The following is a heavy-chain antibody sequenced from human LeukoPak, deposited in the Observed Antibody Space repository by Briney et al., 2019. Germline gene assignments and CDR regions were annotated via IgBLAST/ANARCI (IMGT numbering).Heavy chain of an antibody. D-gene: IGHD6-13*01. CDR3: AKGASSSWYDY. Sequence: GGSLRLSCAASGFTFSNYAMSWVRQAPGKGLEWVSAISGSGGSTYYADSVKGRFTFSRDNSKYTLYPQMNSLRAEDTAVYYCAKGASSSWYDYWGQGTLVTVSS. V-gene: IGHV3-23*01. CDR1: GFTFSNYA. CDR2: ISGSGGST. J-gene: IGHJ4*02.